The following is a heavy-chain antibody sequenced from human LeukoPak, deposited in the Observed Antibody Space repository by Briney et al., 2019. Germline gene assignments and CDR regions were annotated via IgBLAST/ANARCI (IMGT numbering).Heavy chain of an antibody. CDR2: INHSGST. V-gene: IGHV4-34*01. CDR3: ARDTHYYDSSGYFAFDI. CDR1: GVSFSGYY. J-gene: IGHJ3*02. Sequence: SETLSLTCAVYGVSFSGYYWSWIRQPPGKGLEWMGEINHSGSTNYNPSLKSRVTISVDTSKNQFSLKLSSVTAAHTAVYYCARDTHYYDSSGYFAFDIWGQGTMVTVSS. D-gene: IGHD3-22*01.